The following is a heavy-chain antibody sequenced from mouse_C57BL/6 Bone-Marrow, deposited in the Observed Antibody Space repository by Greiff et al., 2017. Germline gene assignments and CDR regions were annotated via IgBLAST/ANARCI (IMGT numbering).Heavy chain of an antibody. J-gene: IGHJ3*01. V-gene: IGHV3-6*01. Sequence: EVQLQQPGPGLVKPSQSLSLTCSVTGYSITSCYYWNWIRQFPGNKLEWMGYISYDGSNNYNPSLKNRISITRDTTKNQFFLKLNSVTTEDTATYYCARGEDYYGSSYGFAYWGQGTLVTVSA. CDR3: ARGEDYYGSSYGFAY. CDR2: ISYDGSN. D-gene: IGHD1-1*01. CDR1: GYSITSCYY.